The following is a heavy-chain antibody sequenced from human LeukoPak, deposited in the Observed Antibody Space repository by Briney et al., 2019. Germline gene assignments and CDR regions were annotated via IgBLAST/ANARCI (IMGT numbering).Heavy chain of an antibody. J-gene: IGHJ6*03. CDR3: ARDPRWFGELSPSYYYYYMDV. CDR1: GYIFTSYN. D-gene: IGHD3-10*01. V-gene: IGHV1-46*01. Sequence: GASVKVSCKASGYIFTSYNIYWVRQAPGQGLEWMGIINPSGGSTNYAQKFQGRVTMTRDMSTSTVYMELSSLRSEDTAVYYCARDPRWFGELSPSYYYYYMDVWGKGTTVTVSS. CDR2: INPSGGST.